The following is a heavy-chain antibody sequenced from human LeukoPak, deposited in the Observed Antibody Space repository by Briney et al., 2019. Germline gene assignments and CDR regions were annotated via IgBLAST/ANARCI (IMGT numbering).Heavy chain of an antibody. CDR3: AGDVAGALDF. CDR2: VREDEGDK. CDR1: GFTFSSYW. J-gene: IGHJ4*02. V-gene: IGHV3-7*01. Sequence: GGSLRLSCAASGFTFSSYWMAWVRQAPGKGLEWVANVREDEGDKGYADSVKGRFTISRDNGKNSLYLQMNSLTAEDTAVYYCAGDVAGALDFWGQGTLVIVSS. D-gene: IGHD6-19*01.